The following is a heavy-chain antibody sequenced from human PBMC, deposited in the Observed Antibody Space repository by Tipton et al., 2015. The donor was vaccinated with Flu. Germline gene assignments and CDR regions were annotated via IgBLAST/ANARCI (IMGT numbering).Heavy chain of an antibody. V-gene: IGHV4-38-2*02. CDR1: GDSISSRYY. D-gene: IGHD3-10*01. CDR2: IFRTGST. Sequence: TLSLTCTISGDSISSRYYWGWIRQPPGKGLEWIGNIFRTGSTYHNPSLKSRVTMSVDTSKNQFSLRLRSVTAADTALYFCARTYGPLNWFDPWGQGTLVTVSS. J-gene: IGHJ5*02. CDR3: ARTYGPLNWFDP.